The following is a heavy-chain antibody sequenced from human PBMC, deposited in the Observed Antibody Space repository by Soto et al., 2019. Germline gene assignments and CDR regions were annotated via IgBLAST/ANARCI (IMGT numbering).Heavy chain of an antibody. CDR2: TYYSGTT. CDR3: ARHQASSWARNFDY. J-gene: IGHJ4*02. D-gene: IGHD6-13*01. CDR1: GGSISRSSYF. Sequence: SETLSLTCTVSGGSISRSSYFWGWIRQPPGKGLEWIGTTYYSGTTYYNPSLKSRVTISVDTSKNQFSLKLSSVTAADTAVYYCARHQASSWARNFDYWGQGTLVTVSS. V-gene: IGHV4-39*01.